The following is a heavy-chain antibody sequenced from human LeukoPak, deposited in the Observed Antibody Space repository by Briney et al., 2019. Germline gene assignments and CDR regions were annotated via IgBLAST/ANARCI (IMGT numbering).Heavy chain of an antibody. CDR2: ISGSGGST. V-gene: IGHV3-23*01. D-gene: IGHD2-2*01. CDR3: ARGSVPAAKYYYYYYGMDV. J-gene: IGHJ6*02. CDR1: GFTFSSYA. Sequence: GGSLRLSCAASGFTFSSYAMSWVRQAPGKGLEWVSAISGSGGSTYYADSVKGRFTISRDNSKNTLYLQMNSLRAEDTAVYYCARGSVPAAKYYYYYYGMDVWGQGTTVTVSS.